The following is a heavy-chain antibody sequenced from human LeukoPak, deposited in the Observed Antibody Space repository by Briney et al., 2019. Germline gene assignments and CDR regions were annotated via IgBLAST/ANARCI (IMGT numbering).Heavy chain of an antibody. CDR3: VGDQVDDTGYLR. CDR2: INGDGRTT. V-gene: IGHV3-64D*06. D-gene: IGHD3-9*01. J-gene: IGHJ4*02. CDR1: GFIFSTYT. Sequence: PGGSLRLSCSASGFIFSTYTMYWVRQAPGKGLEYVSVINGDGRTTYYIDSAKGRFTISSDNSKNTLYLQMSSLSTEDTAVYYCVGDQVDDTGYLRWGQGTRVTVSA.